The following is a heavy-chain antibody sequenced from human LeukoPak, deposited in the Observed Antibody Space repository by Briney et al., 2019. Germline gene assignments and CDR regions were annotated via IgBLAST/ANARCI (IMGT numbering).Heavy chain of an antibody. D-gene: IGHD3-22*01. Sequence: SETLSLTCTVFGGSFSSYYWSWVRQPAGKGLEWIGRIYTTGTSKYNPSLQSRVTMSVDKSKRQFSLNVTSVTAADTAVYYCARAGDPSYYDRRGYYFAFWGQGMQVTVSS. CDR1: GGSFSSYY. J-gene: IGHJ4*02. CDR2: IYTTGTS. V-gene: IGHV4-4*07. CDR3: ARAGDPSYYDRRGYYFAF.